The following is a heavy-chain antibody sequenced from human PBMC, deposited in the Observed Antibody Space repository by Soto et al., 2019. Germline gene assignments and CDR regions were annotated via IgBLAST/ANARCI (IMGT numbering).Heavy chain of an antibody. CDR3: ARAKLLWFGELPGHHYYYGMDV. D-gene: IGHD3-10*01. Sequence: ASVKVSCKASGYTFTGYYMHWVRQAPGQGLEWMGWINPNSGGTNYAQKFQGRVTMTRDTSISTAYMGLSRLRSDDTAVYYCARAKLLWFGELPGHHYYYGMDVWGQGTTVTVSS. CDR2: INPNSGGT. V-gene: IGHV1-2*02. J-gene: IGHJ6*02. CDR1: GYTFTGYY.